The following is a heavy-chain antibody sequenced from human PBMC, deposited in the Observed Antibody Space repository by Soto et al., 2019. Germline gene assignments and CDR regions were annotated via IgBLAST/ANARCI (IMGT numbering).Heavy chain of an antibody. CDR3: ARGERITIFGVVSNWFDP. Sequence: SHTLSLTCAISGDSVSSNSAAWNWIRQSPSRGLEWLGRTYYRSKWYNDYAVSVKSRITINPDTSKNQFSLQLNSVTPEDTAVYYCARGERITIFGVVSNWFDPWGQGTLVTVSS. CDR1: GDSVSSNSAA. V-gene: IGHV6-1*01. D-gene: IGHD3-3*01. J-gene: IGHJ5*02. CDR2: TYYRSKWYN.